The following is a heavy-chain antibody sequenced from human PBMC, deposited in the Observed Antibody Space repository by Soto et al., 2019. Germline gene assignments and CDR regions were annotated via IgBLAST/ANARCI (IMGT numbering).Heavy chain of an antibody. CDR3: ARVGIAVAGYGHAFDI. CDR2: IIPILGIA. Sequence: GASVKVSCKASGGTFSSYTISWVRQAPGQGLEWMGRIIPILGIANYAQKFQGRVTITADKSTSTAYMELSSLRSEDTAVYYCARVGIAVAGYGHAFDIWGQGTTVTVSS. V-gene: IGHV1-69*02. J-gene: IGHJ3*02. D-gene: IGHD6-19*01. CDR1: GGTFSSYT.